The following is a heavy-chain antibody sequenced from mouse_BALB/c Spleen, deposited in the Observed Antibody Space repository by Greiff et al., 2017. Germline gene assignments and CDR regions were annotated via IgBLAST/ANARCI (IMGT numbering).Heavy chain of an antibody. J-gene: IGHJ4*01. CDR1: GFTFSSYA. V-gene: IGHV5-9-4*01. CDR2: ISSGGSYT. Sequence: EVQGVESGGGLVKPGGSLKLSCAASGFTFSSYAMSWVRQSPEKRLEWVAEISSGGSYTYYPDTVTGRFTISRDNAKNTLYLEMSSLRSEDTAMYYCARDDYGYHYAMDYWGQGTSVTVSS. CDR3: ARDDYGYHYAMDY. D-gene: IGHD1-2*01.